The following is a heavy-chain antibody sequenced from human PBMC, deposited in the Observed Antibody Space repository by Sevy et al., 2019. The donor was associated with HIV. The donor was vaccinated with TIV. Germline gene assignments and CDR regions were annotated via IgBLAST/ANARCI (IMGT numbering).Heavy chain of an antibody. CDR2: IYYNGHI. V-gene: IGHV4-59*08. Sequence: SETLSLTCTVSGGSITSLYWNWIRQPPGKGLEWIANIYYNGHINYNPPLKSRVTLSLEPSKNQFSLRLSSVTAADTAMYYCAGENAWGRGYSWGQGTLVTVSS. J-gene: IGHJ4*02. CDR1: GGSITSLY. CDR3: AGENAWGRGYS. D-gene: IGHD1-26*01.